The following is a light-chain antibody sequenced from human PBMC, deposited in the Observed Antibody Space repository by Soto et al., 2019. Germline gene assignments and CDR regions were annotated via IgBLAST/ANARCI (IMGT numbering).Light chain of an antibody. J-gene: IGKJ2*01. CDR1: ESIIVY. V-gene: IGKV1-5*01. Sequence: DLQMTQSPSTLSASVGDRVTITCRASESIIVYLAWNQQRPGAAPKLLFYGGSSLESGVPSRFSGSVCGTEFTLTISSLQATDSATYYCHQYATSAPTCGQGPKLEI. CDR3: HQYATSAPT. CDR2: GGS.